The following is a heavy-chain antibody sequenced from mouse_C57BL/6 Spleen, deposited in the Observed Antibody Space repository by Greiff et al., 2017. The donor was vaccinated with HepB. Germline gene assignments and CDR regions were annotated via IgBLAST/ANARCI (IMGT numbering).Heavy chain of an antibody. CDR2: INPSNGGT. V-gene: IGHV1-53*01. Sequence: QVQLQQPGTELVKPGASVKLSCKASGYTFTSYWMHWVKQRPGQGLEWIGNINPSNGGTNYNEKFKSKATLTVDKSSSTSYMQLSSPTSEDSAVYYCARYWGYWYFDVWGTGTTVTVSS. CDR1: GYTFTSYW. CDR3: ARYWGYWYFDV. J-gene: IGHJ1*03.